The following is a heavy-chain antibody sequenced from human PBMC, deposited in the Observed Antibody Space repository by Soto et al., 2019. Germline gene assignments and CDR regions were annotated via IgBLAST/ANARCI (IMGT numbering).Heavy chain of an antibody. CDR1: GGTFSSYA. D-gene: IGHD2-2*01. CDR3: ARELGYCSSTSCSPRWFDP. V-gene: IGHV1-69*06. J-gene: IGHJ5*02. Sequence: QVQLVQSGAEVKKPGSSVNVSCKASGGTFSSYAISWVRQAPGQGLEWMGGIIPIFGTANYAQKFQGRVTITADKSTSTAYMELSSLRSEDTAVYYCARELGYCSSTSCSPRWFDPWGQGTLVTVSS. CDR2: IIPIFGTA.